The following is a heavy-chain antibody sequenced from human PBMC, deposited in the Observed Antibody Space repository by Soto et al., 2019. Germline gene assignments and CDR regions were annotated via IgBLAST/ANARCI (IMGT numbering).Heavy chain of an antibody. J-gene: IGHJ6*02. V-gene: IGHV5-51*01. Sequence: PGESLKISCKGSGYSFTSYWIGWVRQMPGKGLEWMGIIYPGDSDTRYSPSFQGQVTISADKSISTAYLQWSSLKASDTAMYYCARQNFGYGDYGVDYYYGMDGWGQGTTVTVSS. CDR2: IYPGDSDT. D-gene: IGHD4-17*01. CDR1: GYSFTSYW. CDR3: ARQNFGYGDYGVDYYYGMDG.